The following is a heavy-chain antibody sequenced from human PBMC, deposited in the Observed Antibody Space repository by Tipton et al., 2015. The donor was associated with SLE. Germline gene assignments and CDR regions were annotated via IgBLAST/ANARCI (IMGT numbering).Heavy chain of an antibody. CDR1: GFTFSSYA. D-gene: IGHD4-17*01. J-gene: IGHJ2*01. CDR3: AKMVDGDYGRGYFDL. V-gene: IGHV3-23*01. CDR2: ISGSGGST. Sequence: GSLRLSCAASGFTFSSYAMSWVRQAPGKGLEWVSAISGSGGSTYYADSVKGRFTISRDNSKNTLYLQMNSLRAEDTAVYYCAKMVDGDYGRGYFDLWGRGTLVTVSS.